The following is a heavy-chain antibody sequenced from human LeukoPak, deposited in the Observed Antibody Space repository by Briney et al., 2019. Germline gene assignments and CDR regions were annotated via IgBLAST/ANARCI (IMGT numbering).Heavy chain of an antibody. D-gene: IGHD3-10*01. CDR2: ILYDGSNK. Sequence: GGSLRLSCAASGFTFSSYGMHWVRQAPGKGLEWVAVILYDGSNKYYADSVKGRFTISRDNSKNTLYLQMNSLRAEDTAVYYCARVLSGRGSLYSYYYYMDVWGKGTTVTISS. J-gene: IGHJ6*03. CDR1: GFTFSSYG. CDR3: ARVLSGRGSLYSYYYYMDV. V-gene: IGHV3-30*03.